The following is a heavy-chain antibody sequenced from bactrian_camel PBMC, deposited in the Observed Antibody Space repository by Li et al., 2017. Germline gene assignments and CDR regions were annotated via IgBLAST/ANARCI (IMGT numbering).Heavy chain of an antibody. D-gene: IGHD3*01. V-gene: IGHV3S53*01. J-gene: IGHJ6*01. CDR2: IDGGGNT. Sequence: HVQLVESGGGSVQAGGSLRISCTASVDIISTGCMGWFRQAPGKVREGVAAIDGGGNTAYADSVKGRFTIFKESAKNTLYLQMDNLKPEDSAMYYCAADLNDRTRRGGYCYSQSAFSLGQGTQVTVS. CDR3: AADLNDRTRRGGYCYSQSAFS. CDR1: VDIISTGC.